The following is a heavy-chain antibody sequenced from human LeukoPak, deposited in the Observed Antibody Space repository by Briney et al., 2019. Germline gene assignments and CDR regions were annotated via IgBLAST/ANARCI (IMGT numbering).Heavy chain of an antibody. CDR2: ISSSSSYI. CDR1: GFTFSSYS. D-gene: IGHD3-22*01. CDR3: ARDLESYYYDSSGYLL. J-gene: IGHJ4*02. V-gene: IGHV3-21*01. Sequence: PGGSLRLSCAASGFTFSSYSMNWVRQAPGKGLEWVSSISSSSSYIYYADSVKGRFTISRDNAKNSLYPQMNSLRAEDTAVYYCARDLESYYYDSSGYLLWGQGTLVTVSS.